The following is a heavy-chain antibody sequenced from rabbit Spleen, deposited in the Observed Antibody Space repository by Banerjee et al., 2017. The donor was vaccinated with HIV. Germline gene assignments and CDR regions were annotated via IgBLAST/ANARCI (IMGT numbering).Heavy chain of an antibody. CDR2: IDPVFGIA. CDR1: GFDFSGYG. Sequence: QLKESGGGLVTPGGTLKLSCKASGFDFSGYGMSWVRQAPGKGLEWIGYIDPVFGIAVYASWVNGRFTISRDNVQNMLYLQLNSLTAADTATYFCARDTSSSFSSYGMDLWGPGTLVTVS. J-gene: IGHJ6*01. V-gene: IGHV1S7*01. D-gene: IGHD1-1*01. CDR3: ARDTSSSFSSYGMDL.